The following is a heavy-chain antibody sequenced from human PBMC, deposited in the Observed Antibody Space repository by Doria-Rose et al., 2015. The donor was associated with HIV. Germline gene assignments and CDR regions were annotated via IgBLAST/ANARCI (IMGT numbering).Heavy chain of an antibody. J-gene: IGHJ4*02. Sequence: QVTLEESGPVLVKPTETLTLTCTVSGVSLSSPGMGVSWIRQPPGQALEWLAHIFSDDERSYKTSLKSRLTISRGTSKSQVVLTMTDMDPVDTATYYCARIKSSRWYHKYYFDFWGQGTLVIVSA. CDR1: GVSLSSPGMG. D-gene: IGHD6-13*01. CDR2: IFSDDER. CDR3: ARIKSSRWYHKYYFDF. V-gene: IGHV2-26*01.